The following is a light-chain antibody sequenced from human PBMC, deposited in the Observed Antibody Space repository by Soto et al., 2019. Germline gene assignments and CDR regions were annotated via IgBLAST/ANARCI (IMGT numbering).Light chain of an antibody. CDR1: QSVSSSY. J-gene: IGKJ1*01. CDR2: GAS. V-gene: IGKV3-20*01. Sequence: EIVLTQSPGTLSLSPGERATLYCRASQSVSSSYLAWYQQKPGQAPRLLIYGASSRATGIPDRFSGSGSGTDFTLTISRLEPEDFAVYYCQQYGSSSGFGQGTKVEIK. CDR3: QQYGSSSG.